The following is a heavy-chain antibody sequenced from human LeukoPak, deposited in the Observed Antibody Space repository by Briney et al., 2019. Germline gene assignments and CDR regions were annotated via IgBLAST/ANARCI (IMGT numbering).Heavy chain of an antibody. CDR1: GFTFSSYL. J-gene: IGHJ4*02. V-gene: IGHV3-7*01. Sequence: GGSLRLSCAASGFTFSSYLMSWVRQAPGKGLEWVANIKQDASEKYYVDFVKGRFTISRDNAKNSLYLQMNSLRAEDTAVYYCARAGTGKIQLWYFDYWGQGTLVTVSS. D-gene: IGHD5-18*01. CDR3: ARAGTGKIQLWYFDY. CDR2: IKQDASEK.